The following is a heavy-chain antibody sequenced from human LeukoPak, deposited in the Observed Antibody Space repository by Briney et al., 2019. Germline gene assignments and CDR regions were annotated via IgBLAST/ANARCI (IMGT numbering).Heavy chain of an antibody. CDR2: INPNNGGT. V-gene: IGHV1-2*02. CDR3: TSVYSYSFGYRSYYFDY. D-gene: IGHD3-16*02. Sequence: ASVKVSCTVSAYTFTAYHISSVRQAPGQGLEWMGWINPNNGGTNYAQKFQGRVTMTTDTSISTGYMELRGLMYDDTVLDSCTSVYSYSFGYRSYYFDYWGQGTLLTVSS. J-gene: IGHJ4*02. CDR1: AYTFTAYH.